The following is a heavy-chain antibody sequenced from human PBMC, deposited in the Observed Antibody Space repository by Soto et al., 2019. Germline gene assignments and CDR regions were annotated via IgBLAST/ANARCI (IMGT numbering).Heavy chain of an antibody. J-gene: IGHJ4*02. D-gene: IGHD3-3*01. V-gene: IGHV2-5*02. CDR1: GFSLGTRGVG. Sequence: QITLKESGPTLVTPTQTLTLTCTFSGFSLGTRGVGVGWIRQPPGKALEWLVIIYWDDDKRYSPSLRSRLTCTKDASRNQAVLTMINVDLVDTATYFCAHRRIGVSQWYCGDFNYWGQGTLVTVSS. CDR3: AHRRIGVSQWYCGDFNY. CDR2: IYWDDDK.